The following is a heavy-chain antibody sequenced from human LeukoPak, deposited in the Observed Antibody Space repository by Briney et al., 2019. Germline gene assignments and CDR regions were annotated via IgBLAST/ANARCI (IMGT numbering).Heavy chain of an antibody. V-gene: IGHV3-53*01. CDR3: AREKRITLVRGVIVWFDP. J-gene: IGHJ5*02. Sequence: PGGSLRLSCAASGFSVSNNYMSWVRQAPGKGLEWVSVIYSGGNTYYADSVKGRFTISRDNSQNTLYLQMNNLRAEDTAVYYCAREKRITLVRGVIVWFDPWGQGTLVTASS. CDR2: IYSGGNT. CDR1: GFSVSNNY. D-gene: IGHD3-10*01.